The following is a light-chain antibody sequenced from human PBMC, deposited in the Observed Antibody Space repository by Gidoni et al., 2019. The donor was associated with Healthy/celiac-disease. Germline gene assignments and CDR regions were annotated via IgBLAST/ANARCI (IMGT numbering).Light chain of an antibody. V-gene: IGKV3-11*01. CDR2: DAS. CDR3: QQRSNWT. Sequence: EIVLTQSPATLSLSPGERATLSCRASQSVRSYLAWYQQKPGQAPRLLIYDASNRATGIPARFSGSGSGKDFTLTISSLEPEDFAVYYCQQRSNWTFGQGTKVEIK. CDR1: QSVRSY. J-gene: IGKJ1*01.